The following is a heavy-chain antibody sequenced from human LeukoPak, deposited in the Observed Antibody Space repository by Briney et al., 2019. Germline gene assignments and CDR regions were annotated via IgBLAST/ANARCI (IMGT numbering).Heavy chain of an antibody. V-gene: IGHV3-9*01. CDR3: AKDIFTMVRGVVDY. Sequence: SGSCGSTYYADSVKLRFTISRDNAKNSLYLQMNSLRAEDTALYYCAKDIFTMVRGVVDYWGQGTLVTVSS. J-gene: IGHJ4*02. CDR2: SGSCGST. D-gene: IGHD3-10*01.